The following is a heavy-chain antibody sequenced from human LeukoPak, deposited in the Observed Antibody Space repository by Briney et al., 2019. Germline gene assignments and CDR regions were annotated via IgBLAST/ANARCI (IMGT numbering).Heavy chain of an antibody. Sequence: SVKVSCKASGGTFSSYAISWVRQAPGQGLEWMGGIIPIFGTANYAQKFQGRVTITADESTSTAYMELSSLRSEDTAVYYCARGRSDCSSTSCYRYYYYGVDVWGKGTTVTVSS. D-gene: IGHD2-2*01. J-gene: IGHJ6*04. V-gene: IGHV1-69*13. CDR2: IIPIFGTA. CDR3: ARGRSDCSSTSCYRYYYYGVDV. CDR1: GGTFSSYA.